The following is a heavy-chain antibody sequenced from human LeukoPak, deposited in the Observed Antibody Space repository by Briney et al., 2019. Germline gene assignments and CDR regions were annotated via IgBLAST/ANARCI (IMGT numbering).Heavy chain of an antibody. Sequence: GGSLKLSCAASGFTFSGSAMHWVRQASGKGLEWVGRIRSKANSYATAYAASVKGRFTISRDNSKNTLFLQMNSLRAEDTAVYYCAKEVTVSKRPLFDYWGQGTLVTVSS. CDR1: GFTFSGSA. D-gene: IGHD6-25*01. J-gene: IGHJ4*02. CDR2: IRSKANSYAT. V-gene: IGHV3-73*01. CDR3: AKEVTVSKRPLFDY.